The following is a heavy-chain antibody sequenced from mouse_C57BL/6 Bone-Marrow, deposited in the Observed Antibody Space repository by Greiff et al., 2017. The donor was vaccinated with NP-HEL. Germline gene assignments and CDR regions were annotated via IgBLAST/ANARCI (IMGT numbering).Heavy chain of an antibody. CDR2: INPGSGGT. V-gene: IGHV1-54*01. J-gene: IGHJ2*01. Sequence: QVQLQQSGAELVRPGTSVKVSCKASGYAFTNYLIEWVKQRPGQGLEWIGVINPGSGGTKYNEKFKGKATLTADKSSSTAYMQLSSLTSEDSAVYFCARWGGLHLGYWGQGTTLTVSS. CDR3: ARWGGLHLGY. CDR1: GYAFTNYL. D-gene: IGHD2-4*01.